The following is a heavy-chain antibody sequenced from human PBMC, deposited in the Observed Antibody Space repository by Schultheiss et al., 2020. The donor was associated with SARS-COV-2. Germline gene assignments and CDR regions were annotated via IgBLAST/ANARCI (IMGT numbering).Heavy chain of an antibody. CDR3: ARNKDGYNQMYYFDY. V-gene: IGHV3-48*04. CDR1: GFTFSSYS. Sequence: GSLRLSCAASGFTFSSYSMNWVRQAPGKGLEWVSYISSSGSTIYYADSVKGRFTISRDNAKNSLYLQMNSLRAEDTAVYYCARNKDGYNQMYYFDYWGQGTLVTVSS. D-gene: IGHD5-24*01. CDR2: ISSSGSTI. J-gene: IGHJ4*02.